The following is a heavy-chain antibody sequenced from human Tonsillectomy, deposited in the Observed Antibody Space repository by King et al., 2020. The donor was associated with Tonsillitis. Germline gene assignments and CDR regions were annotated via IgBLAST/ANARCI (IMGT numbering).Heavy chain of an antibody. D-gene: IGHD5-18*01. Sequence: QLQESGPGLVKPPQTLSLTCTVSGGSISSGDYYWTWIRQPPGKGRVWMWYSYYSGSTYYNPSLKSRVTISVDTSKNQFSLKLSSVTAADTAVFYCARSDIDTAMARWDYWGQGTLVTVSS. CDR2: SYYSGST. V-gene: IGHV4-30-4*01. CDR3: ARSDIDTAMARWDY. CDR1: GGSISSGDYY. J-gene: IGHJ4*02.